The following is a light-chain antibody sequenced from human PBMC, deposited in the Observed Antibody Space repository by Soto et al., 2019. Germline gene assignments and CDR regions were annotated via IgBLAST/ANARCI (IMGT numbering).Light chain of an antibody. CDR3: TKSSNWALTWT. V-gene: IGKV3-11*01. J-gene: IGKJ1*01. CDR1: QSVSSY. Sequence: EIVLTQSPATLSLSPGERATLSCRASQSVSSYLAWYQQKPGQAPRLLIYDASNRATGIPARFSGSGSGTDFTLTISSLEPEDFAVYYCTKSSNWALTWTFGQGTKVEIK. CDR2: DAS.